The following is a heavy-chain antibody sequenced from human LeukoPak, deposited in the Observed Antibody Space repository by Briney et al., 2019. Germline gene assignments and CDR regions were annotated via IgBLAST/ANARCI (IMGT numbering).Heavy chain of an antibody. Sequence: GGSLRLSCAASGYTFDDYGMSWVRQAPGKGLEWVSGINWNGGSTGYADSVKGRFTISRDNAKNSLYLQMNSLRAEDTALYYCARAEYCGGDCPSQSYYYMDVWGKGTTVTVSS. CDR3: ARAEYCGGDCPSQSYYYMDV. V-gene: IGHV3-20*04. CDR1: GYTFDDYG. D-gene: IGHD2-21*02. CDR2: INWNGGST. J-gene: IGHJ6*03.